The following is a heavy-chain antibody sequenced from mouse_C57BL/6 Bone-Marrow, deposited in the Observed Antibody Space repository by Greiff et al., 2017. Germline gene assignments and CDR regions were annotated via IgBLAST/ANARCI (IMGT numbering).Heavy chain of an antibody. J-gene: IGHJ3*01. V-gene: IGHV1-69*01. CDR1: GYTFTSYW. D-gene: IGHD2-4*01. Sequence: QVQLQQPGAALLMPGASVKLSCTASGYTFTSYWMHWVKQRPGLGLELIGEIDPSDSYTNYNQNFKGTSTFTVDKSSSTAYLQLTHLTSEAAAVYYCASAGDYSWFAYRGQGTLVTVSA. CDR3: ASAGDYSWFAY. CDR2: IDPSDSYT.